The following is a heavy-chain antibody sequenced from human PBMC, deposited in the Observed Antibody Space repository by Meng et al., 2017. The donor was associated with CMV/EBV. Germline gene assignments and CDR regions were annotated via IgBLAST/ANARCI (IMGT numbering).Heavy chain of an antibody. J-gene: IGHJ6*02. D-gene: IGHD2-2*03. CDR1: GFTFSNAW. CDR3: TSPSPRRRGYCSSTSCPRWYGMDV. Sequence: GESLKISCAASGFTFSNAWMSWVRQAPGKGLEWVGRIKSKTDGGTTDYAAPVKGRFTISRDDSKNTLYLQMNSLKAEDTAVYYCTSPSPRRRGYCSSTSCPRWYGMDVWGQGTTVTVSS. V-gene: IGHV3-15*01. CDR2: IKSKTDGGTT.